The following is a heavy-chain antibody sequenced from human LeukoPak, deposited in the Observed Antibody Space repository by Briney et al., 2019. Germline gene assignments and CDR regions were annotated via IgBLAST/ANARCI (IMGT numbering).Heavy chain of an antibody. CDR2: IYHSGST. J-gene: IGHJ3*02. V-gene: IGHV4-38-2*01. D-gene: IGHD3-3*01. CDR3: ARPNNYDFWSGHPDAFDI. CDR1: GYSISSGYY. Sequence: SETLSLTCAVSGYSISSGYYWGWIRQPPGKGLEWIGSIYHSGSTYYNPSLKSRVTISVDTSKNQFSLKLSSVTAADTAVYYCARPNNYDFWSGHPDAFDIWGQGTMVTVSS.